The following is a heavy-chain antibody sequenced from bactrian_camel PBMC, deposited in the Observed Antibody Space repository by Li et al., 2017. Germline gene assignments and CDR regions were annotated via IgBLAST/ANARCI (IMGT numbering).Heavy chain of an antibody. CDR1: ENPYNDYC. CDR2: VDGEATI. J-gene: IGHJ4*01. D-gene: IGHD3*01. Sequence: VQLVESGGGSVQAGGSLNLSCVLSENPYNDYCMGWFRQVPGKEREGVGAVDGEATIRYADFVEGRFTISRDNAKNTLYLEMNSLKPEDTAMYYCAFRHGYYCYSESWIRGYDYWGQGTQVTVS. V-gene: IGHV3S42*01. CDR3: AFRHGYYCYSESWIRGYDY.